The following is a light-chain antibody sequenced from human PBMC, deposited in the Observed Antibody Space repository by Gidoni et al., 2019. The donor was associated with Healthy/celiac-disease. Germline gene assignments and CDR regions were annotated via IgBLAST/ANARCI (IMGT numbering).Light chain of an antibody. Sequence: QSVLTQPPSVSAAPGQKVTIPCSGSSPNLGNNYVPWYQKLPGTAPNLLIYDNKRPPSGIPDRFSGSKAGTSATLGITGLQTGDEADYYCGTWDGSLSAVVFGGGTKLTVL. CDR3: GTWDGSLSAVV. J-gene: IGLJ2*01. CDR2: DNK. CDR1: SPNLGNNY. V-gene: IGLV1-51*01.